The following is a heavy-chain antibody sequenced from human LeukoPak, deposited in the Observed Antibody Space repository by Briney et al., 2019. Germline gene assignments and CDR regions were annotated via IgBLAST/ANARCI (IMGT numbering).Heavy chain of an antibody. V-gene: IGHV3-7*01. Sequence: GGSLRLSCAASGFTFSSYAMSWVRQAPGKGLEWVANIKQDGSEKYYVDSVKGRFTISRDNAKNSLYLQMNSLRAEDTAVYYCARGSYSSSWYGDAFDIWGQGTMVTVSS. J-gene: IGHJ3*02. CDR3: ARGSYSSSWYGDAFDI. CDR1: GFTFSSYA. CDR2: IKQDGSEK. D-gene: IGHD6-13*01.